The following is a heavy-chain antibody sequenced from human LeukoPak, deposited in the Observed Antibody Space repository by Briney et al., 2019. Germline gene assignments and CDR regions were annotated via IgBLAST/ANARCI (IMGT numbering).Heavy chain of an antibody. CDR2: MTAGGIK. CDR1: GFIFSNYG. CDR3: ARDLSIGAFDL. J-gene: IGHJ3*01. D-gene: IGHD2/OR15-2a*01. Sequence: GGSLRLSCAASGFIFSNYGIHWVRQAPGKGLEWVAVMTAGGIKNYADSVKGRFTISRDNSENVLYLHMSSLRADDTSVYYCARDLSIGAFDLRGQGTMVTVSS. V-gene: IGHV3-30*03.